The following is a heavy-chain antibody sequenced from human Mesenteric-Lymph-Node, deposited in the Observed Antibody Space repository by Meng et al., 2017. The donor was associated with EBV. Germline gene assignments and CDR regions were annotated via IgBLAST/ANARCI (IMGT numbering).Heavy chain of an antibody. CDR2: INGGQGNT. CDR3: ARDTGSPTGEFDY. D-gene: IGHD1-26*01. J-gene: IGHJ4*02. CDR1: GYTFSYHA. Sequence: QGHVVHPGGELKKPGASVQISCKSSGYTFSYHAIHWVRQAPGQGLEWMGWINGGQGNTKYSQTFRDRVTITRDTSASTAYMELHNLKSEDTAVFYCARDTGSPTGEFDYWGQGTLVTVSS. V-gene: IGHV1-3*01.